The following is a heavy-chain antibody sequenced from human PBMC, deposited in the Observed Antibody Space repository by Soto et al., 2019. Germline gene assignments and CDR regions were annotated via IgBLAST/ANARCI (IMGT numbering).Heavy chain of an antibody. V-gene: IGHV2-5*01. Sequence: QITLKESGPTLVKPTQTLTLTCSFSGFSLITYGVGVGWIRQPPGEAPEWLALIYWNNDIRYSPSLHNRLTITKVTSKNQVVLTMTNLDPVDTATYHCAHMNHSSPIDYWGQGTLVTVSS. CDR1: GFSLITYGVG. D-gene: IGHD4-4*01. J-gene: IGHJ4*02. CDR3: AHMNHSSPIDY. CDR2: IYWNNDI.